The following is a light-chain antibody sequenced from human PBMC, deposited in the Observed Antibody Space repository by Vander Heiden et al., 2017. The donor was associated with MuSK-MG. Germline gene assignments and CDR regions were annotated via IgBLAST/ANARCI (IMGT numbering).Light chain of an antibody. CDR1: QSVRSNS. J-gene: IGKJ2*01. Sequence: EIVLTQSPGTLSLSPGERATLSCRATQSVRSNSLAWYQQKPGQAPRLLIHATSSRATGIPDRFSGSGSGTDFTLIISGLEPEDSEVYYCQQYDGPPYTFGQGTKLEIK. V-gene: IGKV3-20*01. CDR2: ATS. CDR3: QQYDGPPYT.